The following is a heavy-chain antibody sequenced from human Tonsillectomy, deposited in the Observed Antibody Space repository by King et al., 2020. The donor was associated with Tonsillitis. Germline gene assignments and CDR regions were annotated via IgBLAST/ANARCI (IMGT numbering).Heavy chain of an antibody. CDR3: ARGSREYSSSDWFDP. J-gene: IGHJ5*02. CDR2: IIPMFGTP. CDR1: GGAFSSYA. V-gene: IGHV1-69*12. D-gene: IGHD6-6*01. Sequence: GQLVQSGAALKKPGSSVNVSCRASGGAFSSYALSWVRQAPGQGLEWMGGIIPMFGTPNYAQKFRDRVTINADESTNTVYMELRSLRSEDTAVYYCARGSREYSSSDWFDPWGQGTLVTVSS.